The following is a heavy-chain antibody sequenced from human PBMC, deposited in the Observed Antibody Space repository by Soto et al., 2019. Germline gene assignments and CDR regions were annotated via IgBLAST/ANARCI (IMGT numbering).Heavy chain of an antibody. V-gene: IGHV1-69*13. CDR2: IIPIFGRG. CDR1: GDSFISYA. Sequence: GASVKVSCKVSGDSFISYAISWVRQAPGQGLEWMGGIIPIFGRGNYAQRFQGRVAITADESTSTVHMELSGLRSEDTAVYYCARCGPTVETAMVSQYYNGMDVWGQGPT. J-gene: IGHJ6*02. CDR3: ARCGPTVETAMVSQYYNGMDV. D-gene: IGHD5-18*01.